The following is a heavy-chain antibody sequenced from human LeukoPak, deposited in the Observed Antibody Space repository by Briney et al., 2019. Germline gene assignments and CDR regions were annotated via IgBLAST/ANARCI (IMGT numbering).Heavy chain of an antibody. CDR3: ARDPNVLLWFGELSAPDY. Sequence: GGSLRLSCAASGFTVSSYSMNWVRQAPGKGLEWVSSISSSSSYIYYADSVKGRFTISRDNAKNSLYLQMNSLRAEDTAVYYCARDPNVLLWFGELSAPDYWGQGTLVTVSS. J-gene: IGHJ4*02. V-gene: IGHV3-21*01. D-gene: IGHD3-10*01. CDR2: ISSSSSYI. CDR1: GFTVSSYS.